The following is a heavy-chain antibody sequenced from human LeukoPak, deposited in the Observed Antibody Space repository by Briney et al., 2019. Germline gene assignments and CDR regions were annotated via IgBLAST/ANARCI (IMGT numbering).Heavy chain of an antibody. D-gene: IGHD3-16*01. CDR3: FAAVVGGY. V-gene: IGHV3-21*04. J-gene: IGHJ4*02. CDR2: ISSSSSYI. CDR1: GFTFSSYS. Sequence: GGSLRLSCAASGFTFSSYSMNWVRQAPGKGLEWVSSISSSSSYIYYADSVKGRFTISRDNSKNTLYLQMISLRTEDTALYYCFAAVVGGYWGQGTLVTVSS.